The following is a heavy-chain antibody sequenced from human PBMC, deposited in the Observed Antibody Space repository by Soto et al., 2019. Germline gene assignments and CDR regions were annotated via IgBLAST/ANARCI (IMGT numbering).Heavy chain of an antibody. CDR2: IYTSGST. V-gene: IGHV4-4*07. D-gene: IGHD3-3*01. CDR1: GGSISSYY. CDR3: ARSGGITIFGVVSDYYGMDV. Sequence: QVQLQESGPGLVKPSETLSLTCTVSGGSISSYYWSWIRQPAGKGLEWIGRIYTSGSTNYNPSLKSRVTMSVDTSTNQFSLKLISVTAADTAVYYCARSGGITIFGVVSDYYGMDVWGQGTTVTVSS. J-gene: IGHJ6*02.